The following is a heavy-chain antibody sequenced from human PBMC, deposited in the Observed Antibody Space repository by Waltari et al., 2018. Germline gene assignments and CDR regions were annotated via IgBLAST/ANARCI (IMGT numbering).Heavy chain of an antibody. J-gene: IGHJ2*01. CDR2: ISYEGSTK. D-gene: IGHD1-26*01. Sequence: QEQLVESGGGVVQPGRSLRLSCAASGFTFSSYGMPWVRQTPGKGLEWVAVISYEGSTKFYADSVKGRFTISRDNSKNTLYLQMNSLRAEDTAFYYCAKEWELQWSYWYFDLWGRGTLVTVSS. CDR3: AKEWELQWSYWYFDL. V-gene: IGHV3-30*18. CDR1: GFTFSSYG.